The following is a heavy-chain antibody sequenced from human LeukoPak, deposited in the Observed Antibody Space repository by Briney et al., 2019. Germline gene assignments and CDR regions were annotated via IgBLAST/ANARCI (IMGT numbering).Heavy chain of an antibody. Sequence: GGPLRLSCIASGFTFSDYWMHWVRQAPGKGPVWVSRIISDGSSVSYVDSVKGRFIMSRDNAKNTLYLQMNSLRADDTAVYYCAKVAPLGDGDYWYFDLWGRGTLVTVSS. D-gene: IGHD4-17*01. CDR3: AKVAPLGDGDYWYFDL. V-gene: IGHV3-74*01. J-gene: IGHJ2*01. CDR2: IISDGSSV. CDR1: GFTFSDYW.